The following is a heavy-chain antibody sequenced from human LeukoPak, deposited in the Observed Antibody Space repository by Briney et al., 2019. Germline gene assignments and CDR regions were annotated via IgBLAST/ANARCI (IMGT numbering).Heavy chain of an antibody. D-gene: IGHD6-19*01. J-gene: IGHJ6*02. CDR3: ARVRSGWYHYGMDV. V-gene: IGHV3-64*01. CDR1: GFTFSSYA. CDR2: ISSNGGST. Sequence: LSGGSLRLSCAASGFTFSSYAMHWVRQAPGKGLEYVSAISSNGGSTYYANSVKGRFTISRDNSKNTLYLQMGSLRAEDMAVYYCARVRSGWYHYGMDVWGQGTTVTVSS.